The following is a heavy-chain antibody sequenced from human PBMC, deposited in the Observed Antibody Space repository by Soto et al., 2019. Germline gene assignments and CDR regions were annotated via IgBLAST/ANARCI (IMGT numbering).Heavy chain of an antibody. CDR1: GYTFTSYA. Sequence: ASVKVSCKASGYTFTSYAIHWVRQAPGQRLEWMGWINAGNGNTKYSQKFQGRVIITRDTSAGTAYMELRSLRSEDTAVYYCAAPIVAFYWGQGTLVTVSS. CDR3: AAPIVAFY. D-gene: IGHD5-12*01. CDR2: INAGNGNT. V-gene: IGHV1-3*01. J-gene: IGHJ4*02.